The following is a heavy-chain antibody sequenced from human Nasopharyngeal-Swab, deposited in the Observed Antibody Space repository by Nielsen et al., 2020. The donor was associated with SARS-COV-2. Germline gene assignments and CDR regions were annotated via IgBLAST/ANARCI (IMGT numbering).Heavy chain of an antibody. J-gene: IGHJ6*02. V-gene: IGHV3-21*01. D-gene: IGHD2-15*01. CDR3: ARDATEDIVVVVAATKYYYYGMDV. CDR1: GFTFSSYS. Sequence: GGSLRLSCAASGFTFSSYSMNWVRQAPGKGLEWVSSISSSSSYIYYADSVKGRSTISRDNAKNSLYLQMNSLRAEDTAVYYCARDATEDIVVVVAATKYYYYGMDVWGQGTTVTVSS. CDR2: ISSSSSYI.